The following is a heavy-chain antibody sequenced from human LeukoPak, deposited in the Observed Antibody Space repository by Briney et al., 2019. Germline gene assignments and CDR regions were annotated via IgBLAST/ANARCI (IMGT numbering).Heavy chain of an antibody. V-gene: IGHV3-11*01. CDR3: ARGGTVTQRRYFDY. CDR2: ISSSGSTI. CDR1: EFTFSDYY. Sequence: GGSLRLSCAASEFTFSDYYMSWIRQAPGEGLEWVSYISSSGSTIYYADSVKGRFIISRDNAKNSLHLQMNSLRAEDTAVYYCARGGTVTQRRYFDYWGQGTLVTVSS. D-gene: IGHD4-17*01. J-gene: IGHJ4*02.